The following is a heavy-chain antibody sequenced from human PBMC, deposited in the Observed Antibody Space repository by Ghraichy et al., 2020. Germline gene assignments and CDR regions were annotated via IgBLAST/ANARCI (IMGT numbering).Heavy chain of an antibody. CDR2: INPSGGST. CDR1: GYTFTSYW. D-gene: IGHD3-10*01. J-gene: IGHJ4*02. V-gene: IGHV1-46*01. CDR3: ARAGSGSREVDF. Sequence: ASVKVSCKTSGYTFTSYWIHWVRQAPGQGLEWMGMINPSGGSTTYAPNLQGRVTMTRDTSTTTVYMELISLMSEDTAVYYCARAGSGSREVDFWGQGTLVIVSS.